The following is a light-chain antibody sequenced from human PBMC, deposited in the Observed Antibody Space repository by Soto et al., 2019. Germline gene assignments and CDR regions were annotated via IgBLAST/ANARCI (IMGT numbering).Light chain of an antibody. J-gene: IGKJ2*01. CDR3: MQALQTPRT. CDR1: QSLLHINGHMY. V-gene: IGKV2-28*01. Sequence: DIVMTQSPLSLPVTPGEPASISCRSSQSLLHINGHMYLDWFLQKPGQPPQLLIYLGSNRASGVPDRFSGSGSGTDFTLKISRVEAEDVGVYYCMQALQTPRTFGQGTKVEIK. CDR2: LGS.